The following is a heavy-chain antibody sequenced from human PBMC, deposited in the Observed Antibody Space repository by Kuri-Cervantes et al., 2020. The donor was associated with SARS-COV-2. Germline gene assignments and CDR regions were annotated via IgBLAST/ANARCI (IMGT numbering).Heavy chain of an antibody. CDR2: IYSGGST. Sequence: GESPKISCAASGFTVSSNYMSWVRQAPGKGLEWVSVIYSGGSTYYADSVKGRFTIPRDNSKNTLYLQMNSLRAEDTAVYYCAREGSSYDSSGYDAFDIWGQGTMVTVSS. CDR1: GFTVSSNY. V-gene: IGHV3-53*01. J-gene: IGHJ3*02. CDR3: AREGSSYDSSGYDAFDI. D-gene: IGHD3-22*01.